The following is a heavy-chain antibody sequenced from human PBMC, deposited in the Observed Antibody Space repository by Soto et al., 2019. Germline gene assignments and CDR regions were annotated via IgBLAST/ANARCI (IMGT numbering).Heavy chain of an antibody. Sequence: QVQLVESGGGVVQPGRSLRLSCAASGFTFSSYVMHWVRQAPGKGLEWVAIISYDGNNKYYADSVKGRFTISRDNSKNTLYLQMNSLRAEDTAVYYCARAGCDGGSCYTRVGLCYGMDVWGQGTTVTVSS. CDR3: ARAGCDGGSCYTRVGLCYGMDV. CDR1: GFTFSSYV. V-gene: IGHV3-30-3*01. J-gene: IGHJ6*02. D-gene: IGHD2-15*01. CDR2: ISYDGNNK.